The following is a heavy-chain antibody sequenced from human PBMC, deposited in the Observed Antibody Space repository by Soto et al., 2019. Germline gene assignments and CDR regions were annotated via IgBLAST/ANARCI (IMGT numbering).Heavy chain of an antibody. CDR3: AKETYSGPLDY. J-gene: IGHJ4*02. D-gene: IGHD2-15*01. V-gene: IGHV3-30*18. CDR1: GFTFNSYG. CDR2: ISYDGSNK. Sequence: QVQLVESGGGVVQPGRSLRLSCAASGFTFNSYGMHWVRQAPGKGLEWVAVISYDGSNKYYADSVKGRFTISRDNSKNTLYLQMNSLRAEDTAVYYCAKETYSGPLDYWGQGTLVTVSS.